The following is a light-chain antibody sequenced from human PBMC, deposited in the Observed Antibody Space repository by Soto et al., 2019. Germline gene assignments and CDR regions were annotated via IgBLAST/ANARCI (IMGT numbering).Light chain of an antibody. CDR1: QSVSSN. J-gene: IGKJ1*01. CDR2: GAS. CDR3: QQYNNWPSPT. Sequence: EIVMTQSPATLSVSPGERATLSCRASQSVSSNLAWYQQKPGQAPRLLIYGASTRATGIPARFSGSGSGTEFTLTINSLQSEDFAVYYCQQYNNWPSPTFGQGTKVDIK. V-gene: IGKV3-15*01.